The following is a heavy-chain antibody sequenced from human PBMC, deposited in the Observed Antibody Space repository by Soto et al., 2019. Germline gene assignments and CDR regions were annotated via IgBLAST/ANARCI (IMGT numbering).Heavy chain of an antibody. CDR2: IYYSGST. J-gene: IGHJ4*02. D-gene: IGHD2-2*01. CDR1: GGSISSDY. V-gene: IGHV4-59*08. Sequence: PSETLSLTCTASGGSISSDYWSWIRQPPGKGLEWIGYIYYSGSTNYNPSPKSRVTISVDTSKNQFSLKLSSVTAADTAVYYCARRRCSSTSCYAFDYWGQGTLVTVSS. CDR3: ARRRCSSTSCYAFDY.